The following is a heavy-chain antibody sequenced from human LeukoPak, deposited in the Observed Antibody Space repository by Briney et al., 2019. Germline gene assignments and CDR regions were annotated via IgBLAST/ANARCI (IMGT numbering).Heavy chain of an antibody. D-gene: IGHD5-18*01. J-gene: IGHJ3*02. V-gene: IGHV3-48*03. CDR3: AKERMRGYSYGEDAFDI. Sequence: GGSLRLSCAASGFTFSSYEMNWVRQAPGKGLEWVSYISSSGSTIYYADSVKGRFTISRDNAKNSLYLQMNSLRAEDTAVYYCAKERMRGYSYGEDAFDIWGQGTMVTVSS. CDR2: ISSSGSTI. CDR1: GFTFSSYE.